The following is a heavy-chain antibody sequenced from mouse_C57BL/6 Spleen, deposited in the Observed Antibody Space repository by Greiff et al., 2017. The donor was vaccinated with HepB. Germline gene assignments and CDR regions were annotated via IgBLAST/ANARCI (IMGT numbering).Heavy chain of an antibody. CDR1: GYAFSSYW. CDR2: IYPGDGDT. J-gene: IGHJ2*01. V-gene: IGHV1-80*01. CDR3: ARFGYDMVDY. Sequence: ESGAELVKPGASVKISCKASGYAFSSYWMNWVKQRPGKGLEWIGQIYPGDGDTNYNGKFKGKATLTADKSSSTAYMQLSSLTSEDSAVYFCARFGYDMVDYWGQGTTLTVSS. D-gene: IGHD2-2*01.